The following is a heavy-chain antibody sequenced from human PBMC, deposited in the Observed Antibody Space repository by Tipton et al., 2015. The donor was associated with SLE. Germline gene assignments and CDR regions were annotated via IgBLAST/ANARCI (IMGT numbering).Heavy chain of an antibody. V-gene: IGHV4-38-2*01. Sequence: TLSLTCSVSTYSISNGHYWAWVRQPPGKGLEWIGTVYHTGNTYYNPSLKSRVTMSVDTSKNQFSLKLNSVTAADTAVYYCARSPGFWYIDVWGKGTTVTASS. CDR3: ARSPGFWYIDV. D-gene: IGHD2-2*03. CDR2: VYHTGNT. J-gene: IGHJ6*03. CDR1: TYSISNGHY.